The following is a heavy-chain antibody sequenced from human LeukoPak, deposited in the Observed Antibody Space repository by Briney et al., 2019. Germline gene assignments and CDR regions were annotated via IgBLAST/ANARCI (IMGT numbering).Heavy chain of an antibody. D-gene: IGHD1-26*01. CDR3: ARGQGSGSYWGHYYYYYYMDV. CDR2: IYTSGST. V-gene: IGHV4-61*02. J-gene: IGHJ6*03. Sequence: PSETLSLTCTVSGGSISSGSYYWSWIRQPAGKGLEWIGRIYTSGSTNYNPSLKSRVTISVDTSKNQFSLKLSSVTAADTAVYYCARGQGSGSYWGHYYYYYYMDVWGKGTTVTVSS. CDR1: GGSISSGSYY.